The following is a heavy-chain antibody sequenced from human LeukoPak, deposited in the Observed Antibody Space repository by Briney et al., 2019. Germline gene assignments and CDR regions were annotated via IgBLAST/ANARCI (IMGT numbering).Heavy chain of an antibody. V-gene: IGHV4-34*09. CDR1: GGSFSGYY. CDR2: INHSGST. Sequence: TSETLSLTCAVYGGSFSGYYWSWIRQPPGKGLEWIGEINHSGSTNYNPSLKSRVTISVDTSKNQFSLKLSSVTAADTAVYYCARCRDGYNLNAFDIWGQGTMVTVSS. J-gene: IGHJ3*02. CDR3: ARCRDGYNLNAFDI. D-gene: IGHD5-12*01.